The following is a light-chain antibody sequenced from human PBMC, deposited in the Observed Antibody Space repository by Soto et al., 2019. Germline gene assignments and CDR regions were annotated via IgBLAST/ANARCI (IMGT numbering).Light chain of an antibody. Sequence: DIQVTQSPPTLSAAVGEGVTITSRPSQTISTWMAWYQQKPGKAPKLLVYDASTLQSGVASRFSGSGSGTEFTLIISGLQPDDSATYYCQQYTNTNNPWMFGQGTKVDI. CDR2: DAS. J-gene: IGKJ1*01. CDR3: QQYTNTNNPWM. CDR1: QTISTW. V-gene: IGKV1-5*01.